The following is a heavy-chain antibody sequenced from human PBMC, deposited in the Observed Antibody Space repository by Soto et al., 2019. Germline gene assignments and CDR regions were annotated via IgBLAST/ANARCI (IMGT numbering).Heavy chain of an antibody. V-gene: IGHV3-23*01. J-gene: IGHJ4*02. CDR2: ISGSGGST. D-gene: IGHD3-9*01. CDR1: GFTFSSYA. Sequence: GGSLRLSCAASGFTFSSYAMSWVRQPPGKGLEWVSVISGSGGSTYYADSVKGRFTISRDNSKNTLYLQMNSLRADDTAVYYCSKDILTGYYGQFDYWGQGAMVTVST. CDR3: SKDILTGYYGQFDY.